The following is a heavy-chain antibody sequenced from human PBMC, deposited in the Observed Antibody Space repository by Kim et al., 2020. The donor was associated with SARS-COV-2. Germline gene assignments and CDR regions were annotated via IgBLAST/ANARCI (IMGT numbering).Heavy chain of an antibody. D-gene: IGHD6-13*01. CDR1: GGSISSGGYY. V-gene: IGHV4-31*03. CDR3: ARGIAAAGTKGVFDY. Sequence: SETLSLTCTVSGGSISSGGYYWSWIRQHPGKGLEWIGYIYYSGSTCYNPSLKSRVTISVDTSKNQFSLKLSSVTAADTAVYYCARGIAAAGTKGVFDYWGQGTLVTVSS. J-gene: IGHJ4*02. CDR2: IYYSGST.